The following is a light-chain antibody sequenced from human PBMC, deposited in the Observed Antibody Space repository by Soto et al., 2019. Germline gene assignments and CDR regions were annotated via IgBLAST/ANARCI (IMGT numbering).Light chain of an antibody. CDR3: QQYFSYPLT. CDR2: TAS. CDR1: QVISSH. V-gene: IGKV1-8*01. J-gene: IGKJ4*01. Sequence: AIRMTQSPSSFSASTGDRVTITCRASQVISSHLAWYQVKPGKAPRLLIYTASYLESGVPSRFSGSGSVTDFTLTISSLQSEDFAVYYCQQYFSYPLTFGGGTKVEIK.